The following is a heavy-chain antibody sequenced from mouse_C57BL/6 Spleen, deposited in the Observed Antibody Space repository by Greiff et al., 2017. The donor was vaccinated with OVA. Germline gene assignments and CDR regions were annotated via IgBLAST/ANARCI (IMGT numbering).Heavy chain of an antibody. CDR2: IYPGDGDT. D-gene: IGHD1-1*01. CDR1: GYAFSSYW. J-gene: IGHJ1*03. V-gene: IGHV1-80*01. Sequence: VMLVESGAELVKPGASVKISCKASGYAFSSYWMNWVKQRPGKGLEWIGQIYPGDGDTKYNGKIKGKGTMTADQSSSTAYMQLSSLTSEDSAVYFCARRITTNFDVWGTGTTVTVSS. CDR3: ARRITTNFDV.